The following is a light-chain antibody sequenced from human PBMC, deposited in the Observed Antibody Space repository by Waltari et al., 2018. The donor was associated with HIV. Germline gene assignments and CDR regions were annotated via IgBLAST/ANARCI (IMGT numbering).Light chain of an antibody. V-gene: IGLV1-44*01. CDR2: TNN. Sequence: QSVLTQSPSASGTPGQRVTISCSGSSSNIGSNTVDWYQHLPGTAPKLLIHTNNQRPSGVPDRFSGSRAGTSASLAISGLQSEDESDYYCAAWDDSLNGSVFGSGTKVTVL. J-gene: IGLJ1*01. CDR1: SSNIGSNT. CDR3: AAWDDSLNGSV.